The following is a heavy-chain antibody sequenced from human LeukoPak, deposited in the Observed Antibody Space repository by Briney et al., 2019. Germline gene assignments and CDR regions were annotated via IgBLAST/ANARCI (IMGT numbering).Heavy chain of an antibody. Sequence: GGSLRLSCAASGFIVSSNYMSWVRQAPGKGLEWVSVIYSGGSTYYADSVKGRFTIPRDNSKNTLYLQMNSLRAEDTAVYYCASTHLGYCSSVSCQNDYWGQGTLVTVPS. V-gene: IGHV3-53*01. J-gene: IGHJ4*02. CDR3: ASTHLGYCSSVSCQNDY. CDR2: IYSGGST. CDR1: GFIVSSNY. D-gene: IGHD2-15*01.